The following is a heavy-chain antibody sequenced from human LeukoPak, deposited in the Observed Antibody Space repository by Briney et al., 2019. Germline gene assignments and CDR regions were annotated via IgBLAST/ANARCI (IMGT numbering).Heavy chain of an antibody. Sequence: SETLSLTYAVYGGSFSGYYWSWIRQPPGKGLEWIGEINHSGSTNYNPSLKSRVTISVDTSKNQFSLKLSSVTAADTAVYYCASRVAEAAGTKYYYYGMDVWGQGTTVTVSS. J-gene: IGHJ6*02. V-gene: IGHV4-34*01. CDR2: INHSGST. D-gene: IGHD6-13*01. CDR3: ASRVAEAAGTKYYYYGMDV. CDR1: GGSFSGYY.